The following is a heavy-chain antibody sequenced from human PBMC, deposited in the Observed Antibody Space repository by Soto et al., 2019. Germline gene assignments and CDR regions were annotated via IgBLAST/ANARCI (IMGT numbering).Heavy chain of an antibody. CDR1: GFTFSTYG. J-gene: IGHJ4*02. CDR3: AKWDCNSTSCYRFSLDY. CDR2: ISYDGSNK. D-gene: IGHD2-2*01. V-gene: IGHV3-30*18. Sequence: QVQLVESGGGVVQPGRSLRLSCAASGFTFSTYGMQWVRQAPGKGLEWVAVISYDGSNKYYADSVKGRFTISRDNSKNTXYLQMNSLRAEDTAAYYCAKWDCNSTSCYRFSLDYWGQGTLVTVSS.